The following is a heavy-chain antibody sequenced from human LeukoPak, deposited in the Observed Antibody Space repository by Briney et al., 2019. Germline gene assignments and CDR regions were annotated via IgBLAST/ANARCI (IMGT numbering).Heavy chain of an antibody. CDR3: ASTYYDFWSGYYQPRVSNYYMDV. J-gene: IGHJ6*03. D-gene: IGHD3-3*01. Sequence: PSETLSLTCTVSGGSISSYYWGWIRQPPGKGLEWIGSIYYSGSTYYNPSLKSRVTISVDTSKNQSSLKLSSVTAADTAVYYCASTYYDFWSGYYQPRVSNYYMDVWGKGTTVTVSS. V-gene: IGHV4-39*01. CDR1: GGSISSYY. CDR2: IYYSGST.